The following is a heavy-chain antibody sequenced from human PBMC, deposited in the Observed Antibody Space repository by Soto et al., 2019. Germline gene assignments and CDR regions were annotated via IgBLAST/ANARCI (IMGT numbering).Heavy chain of an antibody. Sequence: GGSLRLSCAASGFTFSSYWMSWVRQAPGKGLEWVANIKQDGSEKYYVDSVKGRFTISRDNAKNSLYLQMNSLRAEDTAVYYCARDHYDFWSGYGVDAYYFDYWGQGTLVTVSS. CDR1: GFTFSSYW. J-gene: IGHJ4*02. CDR2: IKQDGSEK. D-gene: IGHD3-3*01. V-gene: IGHV3-7*05. CDR3: ARDHYDFWSGYGVDAYYFDY.